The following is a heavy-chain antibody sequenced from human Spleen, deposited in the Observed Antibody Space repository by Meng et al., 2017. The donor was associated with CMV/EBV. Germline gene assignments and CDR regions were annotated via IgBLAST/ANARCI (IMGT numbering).Heavy chain of an antibody. D-gene: IGHD1-26*01. J-gene: IGHJ6*02. V-gene: IGHV4-34*01. CDR3: ARARKPNSGSYRSYYYYGMDV. Sequence: SETLSLTCAVYGGSFSGYYWSWIRQPPGKGLEWIGEINHSGSTNYNPSLKSRVTISVDTSKNQFSLKLSSVTAADTAVYYCARARKPNSGSYRSYYYYGMDVWGQGTTVTVSS. CDR2: INHSGST. CDR1: GGSFSGYY.